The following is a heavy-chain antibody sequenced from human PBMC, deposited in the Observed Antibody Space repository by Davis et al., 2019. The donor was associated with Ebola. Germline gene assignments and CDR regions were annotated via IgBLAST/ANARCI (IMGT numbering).Heavy chain of an antibody. CDR1: GGTFSSYA. CDR3: ARVRYYYGSGMRGYYYGMDV. Sequence: ASVKVSCKASGGTFSSYAISWVRQATGQGLEWMGWMNPNSGNTGYAQKFQGRVTMTRNTSISTAYMELSSLRSEDTAVYYCARVRYYYGSGMRGYYYGMDVWGQGTTVTVSS. J-gene: IGHJ6*02. D-gene: IGHD3-10*01. V-gene: IGHV1-8*02. CDR2: MNPNSGNT.